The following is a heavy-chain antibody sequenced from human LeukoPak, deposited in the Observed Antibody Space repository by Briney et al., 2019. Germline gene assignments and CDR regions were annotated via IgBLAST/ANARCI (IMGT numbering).Heavy chain of an antibody. CDR1: GFRFTDFG. D-gene: IGHD3-3*01. CDR3: AIIGVTNTTNDY. Sequence: PGRSLGLSCEASGFRFTDFGMHWVRQAPGKGLEWVAQIYYDGSQKYYADSVKGRFHVSRDNSKNTLYLQMNSLGAEDTAVYYCAIIGVTNTTNDYWGQGALV. J-gene: IGHJ4*02. V-gene: IGHV3-30*12. CDR2: IYYDGSQK.